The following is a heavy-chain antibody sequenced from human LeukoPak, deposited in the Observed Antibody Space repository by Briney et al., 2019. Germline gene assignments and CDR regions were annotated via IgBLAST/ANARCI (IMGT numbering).Heavy chain of an antibody. CDR1: GGSISSHY. V-gene: IGHV4-59*08. J-gene: IGHJ6*03. CDR2: SQYT. D-gene: IGHD5-18*01. CDR3: ARHRPIGGYHEYYYYYYMDV. Sequence: SETLSLTCIVSGGSISSHYWSWIRQSPGKGLEWMGYSQYTDYNPSLGGRVTISVDRSMKEFSLTLTSVTAADTAVYYCARHRPIGGYHEYYYYYYMDVWGKGTTVTVSS.